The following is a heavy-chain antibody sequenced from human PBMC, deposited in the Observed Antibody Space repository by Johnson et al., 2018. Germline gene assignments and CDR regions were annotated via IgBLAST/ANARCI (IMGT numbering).Heavy chain of an antibody. J-gene: IGHJ5*02. CDR3: AKDLHRETIFGAGWFDP. Sequence: EVQLVESGGGLVQPGRSLRLSCAASGFTFDDYAMHWVRQTPGKGLEWVSAISWNSGSIGYADSVNGRFPISRDNAQNSLYLQMNSLRAEDTALYYCAKDLHRETIFGAGWFDPWGQGTLVTVSS. CDR1: GFTFDDYA. V-gene: IGHV3-9*01. CDR2: ISWNSGSI. D-gene: IGHD3-3*01.